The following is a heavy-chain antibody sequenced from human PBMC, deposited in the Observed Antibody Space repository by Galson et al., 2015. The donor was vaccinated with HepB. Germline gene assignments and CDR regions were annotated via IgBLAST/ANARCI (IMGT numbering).Heavy chain of an antibody. J-gene: IGHJ5*02. CDR2: VTDDGSRT. D-gene: IGHD3-10*01. CDR3: TRDRDASA. V-gene: IGHV3-74*03. Sequence: SLRLSCAASGFTFSNYYIHWVRQGPGRGLVWVSYVTDDGSRTMYADSVKGRFTISRDNAKNTVYLQMNSLRVEDTAVYYCTRDRDASAWGQGTLVTVSS. CDR1: GFTFSNYY.